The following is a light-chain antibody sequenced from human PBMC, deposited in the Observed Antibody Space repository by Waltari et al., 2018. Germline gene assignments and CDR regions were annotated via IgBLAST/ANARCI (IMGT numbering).Light chain of an antibody. CDR2: DVS. CDR1: SSDVGGYNY. V-gene: IGLV2-23*02. J-gene: IGLJ2*01. Sequence: QSALTQPASVSGSPGQSITISCTGTSSDVGGYNYVSWYQQHPGKAPKLMIYDVSKRPSGVSNRFSGSKSGNTASLTISGLQAEDEADYYCCSYAGSSTVVFGGGTTLTVL. CDR3: CSYAGSSTVV.